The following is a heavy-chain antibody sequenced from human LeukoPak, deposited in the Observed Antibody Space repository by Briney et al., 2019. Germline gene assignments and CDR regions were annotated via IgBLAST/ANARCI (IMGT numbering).Heavy chain of an antibody. J-gene: IGHJ4*02. D-gene: IGHD6-19*01. V-gene: IGHV3-23*01. Sequence: GGSLRLSCVASGFTFSTYAMSWVRQAPGKGLEWVSVISGSGGSTYYAGSVKGRFTISRENSKNTLYLQMNSLRAEDTAVYYCARLYSSGWYGYWGQGTLVTVSS. CDR1: GFTFSTYA. CDR2: ISGSGGST. CDR3: ARLYSSGWYGY.